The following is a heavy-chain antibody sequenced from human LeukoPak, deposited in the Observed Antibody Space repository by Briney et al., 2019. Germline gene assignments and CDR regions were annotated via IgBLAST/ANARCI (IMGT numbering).Heavy chain of an antibody. Sequence: GGSLRLSCAASGFTVSSNYMSWVRQAPGKGLEWVSVIYSGGSTYYADSVKGRFTISRDNSKNTLYLQMNSLRAEDTAVYYCASGPELRFQPAGYWGQGTLVTVSS. CDR1: GFTVSSNY. J-gene: IGHJ4*02. D-gene: IGHD3-3*01. CDR3: ASGPELRFQPAGY. V-gene: IGHV3-66*02. CDR2: IYSGGST.